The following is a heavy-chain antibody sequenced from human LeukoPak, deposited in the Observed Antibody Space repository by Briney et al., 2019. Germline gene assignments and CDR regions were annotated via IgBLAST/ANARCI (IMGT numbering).Heavy chain of an antibody. CDR1: GGSFSGYY. D-gene: IGHD2-15*01. Sequence: SETLSLTCAVYGGSFSGYYWSWIRQPPGKGLEWIGEINHSGSTNYNPSFKSRVTISVDTSKNQFSLKLSSVTAADTAVYYCARGLSCGGGSCYGNFQHWGQGTLDTVSS. CDR3: ARGLSCGGGSCYGNFQH. J-gene: IGHJ1*01. CDR2: INHSGST. V-gene: IGHV4-34*01.